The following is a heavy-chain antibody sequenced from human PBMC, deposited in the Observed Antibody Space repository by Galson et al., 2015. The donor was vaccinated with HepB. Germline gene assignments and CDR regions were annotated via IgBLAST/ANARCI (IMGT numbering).Heavy chain of an antibody. Sequence: SLRLSCAASGFTFSSYGMHWVRQAPGKGLEWVAVISYDGSNKYYADSVKGRFTISRDNSKNTLYLQMNSLRAEDTAVYYCAKESRDGYRERWGQGTLVTVSS. V-gene: IGHV3-30*18. J-gene: IGHJ4*02. D-gene: IGHD5-24*01. CDR1: GFTFSSYG. CDR3: AKESRDGYRER. CDR2: ISYDGSNK.